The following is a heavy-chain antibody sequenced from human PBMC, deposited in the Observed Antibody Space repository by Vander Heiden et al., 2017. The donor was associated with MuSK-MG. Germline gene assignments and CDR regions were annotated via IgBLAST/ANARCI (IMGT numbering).Heavy chain of an antibody. D-gene: IGHD1-1*01. CDR3: VTGTSEEQHLARKLFRY. Sequence: QLLQSGAAVKTPGTTVKITCHVSGSTFTDYYIHWVQQGPGKGLEWMGLVEPEDGETRYAEIFQGRVTMTADTSTDTVYMDLSGLRSEDTAIYYCVTGTSEEQHLARKLFRYWGQGTLVTVSS. CDR2: VEPEDGET. CDR1: GSTFTDYY. V-gene: IGHV1-69-2*01. J-gene: IGHJ4*02.